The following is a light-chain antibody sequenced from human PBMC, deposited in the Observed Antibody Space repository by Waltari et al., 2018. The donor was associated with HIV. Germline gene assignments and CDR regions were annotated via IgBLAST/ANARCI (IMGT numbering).Light chain of an antibody. V-gene: IGLV4-69*01. CDR1: SAHRSYA. J-gene: IGLJ3*02. CDR3: QTWGTGIRV. Sequence: QLVLTQSPSASASLGASVKLTCTLSSAHRSYAIACHQQQPEKGPHYLMKVTSDGSHRKGDGIPDRFSGSSSGAERYLTISSLQSEDEAAYYCQTWGTGIRVFGGGTKLTVL. CDR2: VTSDGSH.